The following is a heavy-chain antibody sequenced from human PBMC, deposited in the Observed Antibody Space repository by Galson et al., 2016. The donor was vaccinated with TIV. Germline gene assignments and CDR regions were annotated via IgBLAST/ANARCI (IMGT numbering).Heavy chain of an antibody. Sequence: SETLSLTCTVSGGSVSSASYYWSWIRQPPGRGLEWIGYIYHSGNTHYNPSLKSRVAMSVDTSKNQFSLRLNSVTAADTAVYYCARERYWNGGSDYWGRGTLVMVSS. J-gene: IGHJ4*02. CDR3: ARERYWNGGSDY. D-gene: IGHD1-1*01. V-gene: IGHV4-61*01. CDR1: GGSVSSASYY. CDR2: IYHSGNT.